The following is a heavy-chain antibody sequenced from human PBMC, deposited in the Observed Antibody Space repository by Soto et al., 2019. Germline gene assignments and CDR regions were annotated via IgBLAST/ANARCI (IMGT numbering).Heavy chain of an antibody. CDR1: GFTFSGSA. V-gene: IGHV3-73*01. CDR2: IRSKANNYAT. Sequence: GGSLRLSCAASGFTFSGSAMHWVRQASGKGLEWVGRIRSKANNYATAYAASVRGRFSISRDDSKNTAYLQMNSLKTEDTAVYYCTSLGAAGIDYYYYSGMDVWGQGTTVTVSS. D-gene: IGHD6-13*01. CDR3: TSLGAAGIDYYYYSGMDV. J-gene: IGHJ6*02.